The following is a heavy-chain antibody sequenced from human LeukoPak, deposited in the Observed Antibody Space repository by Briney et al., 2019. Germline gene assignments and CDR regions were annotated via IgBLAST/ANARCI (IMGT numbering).Heavy chain of an antibody. CDR1: GASIRGYF. CDR2: VYDNDIS. D-gene: IGHD5-12*01. Sequence: SETLSLTCSVSGASIRGYFWSWIRHSPRKGLEWIGYVYDNDISNFNPSLESRVTILVDRSKSQFSLKLRSVTAADTAVYYCARGLVLATDDALDICGPGTMVTVSS. CDR3: ARGLVLATDDALDI. V-gene: IGHV4-59*01. J-gene: IGHJ3*02.